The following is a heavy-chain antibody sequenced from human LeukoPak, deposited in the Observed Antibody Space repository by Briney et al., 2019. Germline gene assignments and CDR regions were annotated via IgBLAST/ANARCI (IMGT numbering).Heavy chain of an antibody. V-gene: IGHV4-4*07. CDR3: ASLRSTEAMFDY. CDR2: IYYSGST. Sequence: SETLSLTCTVSGGSVSSYYWSWIRQPAGKGLEWIGSIYYSGSTYYNPSLKSRVTISVDTSKNQFSLKLSSVTAADTAVYYCASLRSTEAMFDYWGQGTLVTVSS. CDR1: GGSVSSYY. D-gene: IGHD5/OR15-5a*01. J-gene: IGHJ4*02.